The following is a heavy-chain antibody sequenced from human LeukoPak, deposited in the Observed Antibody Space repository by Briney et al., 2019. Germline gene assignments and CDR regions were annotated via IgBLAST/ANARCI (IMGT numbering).Heavy chain of an antibody. Sequence: SETLSLTCAVYGGSFNGYYWSWIRQPPGKGLEWIGEINHSGSTNYNPSLKSRVTISVDTSKNQFSLKLSSVTAADTAVYYCARGVVRGVNPYYYYYGMDVWGQGTTVTVSS. CDR1: GGSFNGYY. J-gene: IGHJ6*02. D-gene: IGHD3-10*01. CDR2: INHSGST. V-gene: IGHV4-34*01. CDR3: ARGVVRGVNPYYYYYGMDV.